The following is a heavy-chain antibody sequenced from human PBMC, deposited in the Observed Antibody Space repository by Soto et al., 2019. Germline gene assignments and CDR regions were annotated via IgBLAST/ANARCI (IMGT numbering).Heavy chain of an antibody. V-gene: IGHV1-69*13. CDR1: GGTFSTYA. Sequence: GASVKVSCKASGGTFSTYAISWVRQAPGQGLEWMGGIIPIFGTANYARKFQGRVTVTADESTTTAYMELSSLRSEDTAVYYCARGLQLGATSAFDIWGQGTLVTVSS. CDR2: IIPIFGTA. J-gene: IGHJ3*02. D-gene: IGHD1-26*01. CDR3: ARGLQLGATSAFDI.